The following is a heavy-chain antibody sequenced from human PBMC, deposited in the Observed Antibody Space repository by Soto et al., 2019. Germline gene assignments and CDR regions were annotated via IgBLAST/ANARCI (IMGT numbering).Heavy chain of an antibody. CDR1: GFTFSDYY. CDR3: ARSAVVAAADAFDI. J-gene: IGHJ3*02. CDR2: ISSSSSYT. V-gene: IGHV3-11*06. Sequence: PGGSLRLSCAASGFTFSDYYMSWIRQAPGKGLEWVSYISSSSSYTNYVDSVKGRFTISRDNAKNSLYLQMNSLRAEDTAVYYCARSAVVAAADAFDIWGQGTMVTVS. D-gene: IGHD2-15*01.